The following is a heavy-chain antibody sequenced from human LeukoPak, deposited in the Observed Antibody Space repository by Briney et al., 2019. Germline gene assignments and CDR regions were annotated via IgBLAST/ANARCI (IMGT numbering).Heavy chain of an antibody. V-gene: IGHV3-7*01. D-gene: IGHD1-1*01. CDR2: IKKGGSAK. CDR1: GFTFSNYG. Sequence: GGSPRLSCAASGFTFSNYGMHWVRQAPGKGLEWVANIKKGGSAKYYADSVKGRFTISRDNPKNSLYLQMNSLRAEDTAVYYCARSPGNADYWGQGTLVTVSS. J-gene: IGHJ4*02. CDR3: ARSPGNADY.